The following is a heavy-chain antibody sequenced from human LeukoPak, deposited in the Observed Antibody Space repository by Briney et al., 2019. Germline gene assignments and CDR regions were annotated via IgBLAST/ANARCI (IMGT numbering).Heavy chain of an antibody. Sequence: GGSLRLSCIASGFTFDDYAMHWVRQAPGKGLEWVSGISWNSGSIGYADSVKGRFTISRDNAQNSLYLQMNSLTAADTAVYYCASLPAGGRWLQLRGYFDYWGQGTLVTVSS. D-gene: IGHD5-24*01. CDR3: ASLPAGGRWLQLRGYFDY. J-gene: IGHJ4*02. CDR1: GFTFDDYA. V-gene: IGHV3-9*01. CDR2: ISWNSGSI.